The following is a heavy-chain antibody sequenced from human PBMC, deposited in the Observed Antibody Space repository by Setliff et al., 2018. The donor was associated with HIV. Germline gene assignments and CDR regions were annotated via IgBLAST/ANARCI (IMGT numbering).Heavy chain of an antibody. CDR1: GGSMSSSSYY. J-gene: IGHJ4*02. Sequence: PSETLSLTCTVSGGSMSSSSYYWGWIRQTPDKGLEWIGIIYYSGATYYNPSLKSRVTMSADTSKNQFSLKLSSVTAADTAVYYCAKCGGVTCYSASWYFDYWGQGTLVTVSS. CDR3: AKCGGVTCYSASWYFDY. CDR2: IYYSGAT. V-gene: IGHV4-39*07. D-gene: IGHD2-15*01.